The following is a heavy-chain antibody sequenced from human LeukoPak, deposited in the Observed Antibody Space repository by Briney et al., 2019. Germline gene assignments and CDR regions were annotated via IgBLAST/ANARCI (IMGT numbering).Heavy chain of an antibody. Sequence: GGSLRLSCTASGFTFGDYAMSWVRQAPGKGLEWVGFIRSKAYGGTTEYAAPVKGRFTISRDDSKSIAYLQMNSLKTEDTAVYYCTRQQLYYFDYWGQGTLVTVSS. D-gene: IGHD6-13*01. V-gene: IGHV3-49*04. CDR1: GFTFGDYA. J-gene: IGHJ4*02. CDR3: TRQQLYYFDY. CDR2: IRSKAYGGTT.